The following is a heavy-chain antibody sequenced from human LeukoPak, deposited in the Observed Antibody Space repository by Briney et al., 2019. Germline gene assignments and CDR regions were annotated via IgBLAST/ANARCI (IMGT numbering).Heavy chain of an antibody. D-gene: IGHD2-15*01. CDR2: ISSDGSTK. J-gene: IGHJ4*02. V-gene: IGHV3-30*04. CDR3: ASAALDN. CDR1: GFTFSSYA. Sequence: GGSLRLSCAASGFTFSSYALHWVRQAPGKGLEWVAVISSDGSTKYYADSVKGRFTISRDNSKNTLYMQMNSLKTEDTAVYYCASAALDNWGQGILVTVSS.